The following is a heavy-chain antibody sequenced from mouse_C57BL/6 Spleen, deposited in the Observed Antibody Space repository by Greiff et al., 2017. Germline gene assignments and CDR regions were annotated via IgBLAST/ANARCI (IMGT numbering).Heavy chain of an antibody. D-gene: IGHD4-1*01. CDR1: GYTFTNYW. Sequence: VQLQQSGADLVRPGTSVKMSCKASGYTFTNYWIGWAKQRPGHGLEWIGDIYPGGGYTNYNEKFKGKATLTADKSSSTAYMQFSSLTSEDSAIYYCARSATGTPFAYWGQGTLVTVSA. CDR3: ARSATGTPFAY. CDR2: IYPGGGYT. J-gene: IGHJ3*01. V-gene: IGHV1-63*01.